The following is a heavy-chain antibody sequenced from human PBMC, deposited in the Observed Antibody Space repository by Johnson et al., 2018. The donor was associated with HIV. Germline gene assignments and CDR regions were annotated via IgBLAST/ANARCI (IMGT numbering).Heavy chain of an antibody. CDR2: ISGSGGST. CDR1: GFTFSSYA. J-gene: IGHJ3*02. D-gene: IGHD2-21*02. V-gene: IGHV3-23*04. CDR3: AKDRVVTNDAFDI. Sequence: VQLVESEGGVVQPGRSLRLSCAASGFTFSSYAMHWVRQAPGKGLEWVSAISGSGGSTYYADSVKGRFTISRDNSKNTLYLQMNSLRAEDTAVYYCAKDRVVTNDAFDIWGQGTMVTGSS.